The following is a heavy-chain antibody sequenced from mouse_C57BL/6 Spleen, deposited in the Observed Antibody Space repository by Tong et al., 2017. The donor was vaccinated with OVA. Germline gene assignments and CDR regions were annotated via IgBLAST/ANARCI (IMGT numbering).Heavy chain of an antibody. Sequence: VQLQESGAELVRPGSSVKLSCKASGYTFTSYWMDWVKQRPGQGLEWIGDIYPGSGSTNYNEKFKSKATLTVDTSSSTAYMQLSSLTSEDSAVYYCARYPDDGYYVRFDYWGQGTTLTVSS. V-gene: IGHV1-55*01. CDR1: GYTFTSYW. CDR3: ARYPDDGYYVRFDY. D-gene: IGHD2-3*01. J-gene: IGHJ2*01. CDR2: IYPGSGST.